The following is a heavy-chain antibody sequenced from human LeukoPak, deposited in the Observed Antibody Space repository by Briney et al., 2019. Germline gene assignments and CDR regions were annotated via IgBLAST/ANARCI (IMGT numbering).Heavy chain of an antibody. CDR3: AKSSYYDSSGYYREYYFDY. J-gene: IGHJ4*02. D-gene: IGHD3-22*01. V-gene: IGHV3-23*01. CDR1: GFTFSYYS. CDR2: ITGSAGST. Sequence: PGGSLRLSCAASGFTFSYYSMSWVRQAPGKGLEWVSGITGSAGSTHYADSVKGRFTISRDNTKNTLYLQMNNLRAEDTAIYYCAKSSYYDSSGYYREYYFDYWGQGTLVTVSS.